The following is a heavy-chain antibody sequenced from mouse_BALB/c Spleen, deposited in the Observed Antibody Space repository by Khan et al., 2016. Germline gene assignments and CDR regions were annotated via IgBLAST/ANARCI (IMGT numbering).Heavy chain of an antibody. V-gene: IGHV3-1*02. CDR2: IHYSGST. CDR3: ARYGYYAIDY. J-gene: IGHJ4*01. Sequence: EVQLQESGPDLVKPSQSLSLTCTVTGYSITSGYSWHWIRQFPGNKLEWMGYIHYSGSTNYNPYLKSRISITRDTSKNQSFMQFNSVTTEDTATEYCARYGYYAIDYWGQGTSFTVSS. CDR1: GYSITSGYS. D-gene: IGHD1-1*02.